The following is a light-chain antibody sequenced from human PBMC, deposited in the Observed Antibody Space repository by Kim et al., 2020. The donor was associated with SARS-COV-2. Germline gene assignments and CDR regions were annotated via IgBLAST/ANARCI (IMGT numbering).Light chain of an antibody. CDR3: QAWASSTVV. CDR2: QDT. Sequence: SYELTQPPSVSVSPGQTATITCSGDKLGDTYVCWDQQKPGQSPVLVIYQDTKRPSGIPERFSGSNSGDTATLTISGTQTMDEADYYCQAWASSTVVFGGGPKLTVL. V-gene: IGLV3-1*01. J-gene: IGLJ2*01. CDR1: KLGDTY.